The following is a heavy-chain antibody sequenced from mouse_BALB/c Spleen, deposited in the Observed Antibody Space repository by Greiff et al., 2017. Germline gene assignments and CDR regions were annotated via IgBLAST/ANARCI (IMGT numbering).Heavy chain of an antibody. D-gene: IGHD1-1*01. J-gene: IGHJ3*01. CDR1: GFNIKDTY. CDR2: IDPANGNT. V-gene: IGHV14-3*02. Sequence: EVMLVESGAELVKPGASVKLSCTASGFNIKDTYMHWVKQRPEQGLEWIGRIDPANGNTKYDPKFQGKATITADTSSNTAYLQLSSLTSEDTAVYYCARSDYYGSSYAWFAYWGQGTLVTVSA. CDR3: ARSDYYGSSYAWFAY.